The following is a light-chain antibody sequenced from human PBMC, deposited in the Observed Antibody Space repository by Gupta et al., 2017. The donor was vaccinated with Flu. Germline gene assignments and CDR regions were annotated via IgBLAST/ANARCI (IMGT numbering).Light chain of an antibody. CDR2: LGS. J-gene: IGKJ2*03. CDR1: QSLLHSNGYNY. CDR3: MQALQTPTYS. V-gene: IGKV2-28*01. Sequence: DLVMPQSPLSLPVTPGEPASISCRSSQSLLHSNGYNYLDWYLQKPGQSPQLLIYLGSTRASGVPDRFSGSGSGTDFTLKISRVEAEDVGVYYCMQALQTPTYSFGQGTKLEIK.